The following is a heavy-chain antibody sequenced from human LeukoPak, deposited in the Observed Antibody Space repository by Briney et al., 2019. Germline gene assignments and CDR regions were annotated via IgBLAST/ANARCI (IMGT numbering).Heavy chain of an antibody. V-gene: IGHV3-30*02. Sequence: PGGSLRLSCAASGFTFSSYGMHWVRQAPGKGLEWVAFIRYDGSSKYYADSVKGRFTISRDNSKNTLYLQMNSLRAEDTAVYYCARGGYDYLDYWGQGTLVTVSS. D-gene: IGHD5-12*01. CDR1: GFTFSSYG. J-gene: IGHJ4*02. CDR2: IRYDGSSK. CDR3: ARGGYDYLDY.